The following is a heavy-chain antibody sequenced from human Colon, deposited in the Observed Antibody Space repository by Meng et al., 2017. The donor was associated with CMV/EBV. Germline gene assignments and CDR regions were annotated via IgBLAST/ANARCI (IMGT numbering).Heavy chain of an antibody. Sequence: GESLKISCAASGFTFNAYIVHWVRQAPDTGLEWVATISSDISKTYYTDSVKGRFTISRDYSRSTLYLQMNSLRLEDTAVYYCARIRSYSGSGIYSRDAFDIWGQGTMVTVSS. D-gene: IGHD3-10*01. J-gene: IGHJ3*02. CDR3: ARIRSYSGSGIYSRDAFDI. CDR2: ISSDISKT. V-gene: IGHV3-30-3*01. CDR1: GFTFNAYI.